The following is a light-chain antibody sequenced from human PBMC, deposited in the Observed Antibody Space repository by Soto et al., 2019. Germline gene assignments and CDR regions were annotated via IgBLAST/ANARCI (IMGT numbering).Light chain of an antibody. V-gene: IGLV1-44*01. CDR3: CSFAGSYSFV. J-gene: IGLJ3*02. CDR2: SDN. Sequence: QSVLTQPPSASGTPGQRVTISCSGGASNIGRNTVNWYQDLPGTAPKLLISSDNKRPSGVPDRFSGAKSGTSASLAISGLQSEDEADYYCCSFAGSYSFVFGEGTKLTVL. CDR1: ASNIGRNT.